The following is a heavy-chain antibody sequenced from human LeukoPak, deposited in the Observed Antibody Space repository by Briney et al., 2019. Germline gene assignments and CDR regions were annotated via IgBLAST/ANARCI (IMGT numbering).Heavy chain of an antibody. J-gene: IGHJ4*02. CDR2: INPNSGGT. D-gene: IGHD6-19*01. CDR3: ARVRRAVAGTVYYFDY. V-gene: IGHV1-2*02. CDR1: GYTFISYG. Sequence: GASVKVSCKASGYTFISYGISWVRQAPGQGLEWMGWINPNSGGTNYAQKFQGRVTMTRDTSISTAYMELSRLRSDDTAVYYCARVRRAVAGTVYYFDYWGQGTLVTVSS.